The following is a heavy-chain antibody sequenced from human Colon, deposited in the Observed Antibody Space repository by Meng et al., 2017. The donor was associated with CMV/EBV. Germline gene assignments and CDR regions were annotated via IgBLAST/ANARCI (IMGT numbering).Heavy chain of an antibody. D-gene: IGHD6-25*01. V-gene: IGHV3-21*01. CDR2: LDTTSTYI. CDR3: ARGGVTTGGYDY. J-gene: IGHJ4*02. CDR1: GFTFTSYS. Sequence: LGGSWGGLVNPGGSLGLSCAAFGFTFTSYSMNWVRQAPGKGLEWVSSLDTTSTYIYYADSVKGRFTISRDNAKNSLYLQMNSLRADDTAIYYCARGGVTTGGYDYWGQGTLVTVSS.